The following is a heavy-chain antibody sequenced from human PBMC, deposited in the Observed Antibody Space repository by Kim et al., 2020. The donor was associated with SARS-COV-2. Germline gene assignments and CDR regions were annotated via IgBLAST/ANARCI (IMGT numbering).Heavy chain of an antibody. Sequence: GGSLRLSCAASGFTFSSYEMNWVRQAPGKGLEWVSYISSSGSTIYYADSVKGRFTISRDNAKNSLYLQMNSLRAEDTAVYYCASLGLLWFGESLSWFDPWGQVTLVTVSS. D-gene: IGHD3-10*01. CDR3: ASLGLLWFGESLSWFDP. CDR2: ISSSGSTI. J-gene: IGHJ5*02. CDR1: GFTFSSYE. V-gene: IGHV3-48*03.